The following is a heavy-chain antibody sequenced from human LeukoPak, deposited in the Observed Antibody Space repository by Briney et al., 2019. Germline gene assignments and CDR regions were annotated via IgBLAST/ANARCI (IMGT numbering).Heavy chain of an antibody. D-gene: IGHD3-3*01. CDR1: GSTFSDYY. V-gene: IGHV3-11*01. CDR2: ISSSGSTI. J-gene: IGHJ5*02. Sequence: TGGSLRLSCAASGSTFSDYYMSWIRQAPGKGLEWISYISSSGSTIYYADSVKGRFTISRDNAKNSLYLQMNSLRAEDTAVYYCARVLREWLLFGWFDPWGQGTLVTVSS. CDR3: ARVLREWLLFGWFDP.